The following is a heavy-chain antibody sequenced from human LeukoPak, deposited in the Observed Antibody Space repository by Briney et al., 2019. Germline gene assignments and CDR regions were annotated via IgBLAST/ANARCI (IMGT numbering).Heavy chain of an antibody. D-gene: IGHD3-22*01. J-gene: IGHJ6*03. CDR3: ARGRQDVTMIVVVMTAVSYYLDV. CDR1: GGSFSGYY. CDR2: MNPSGST. Sequence: SETLSLTCAVYGGSFSGYYWTWIRQTPEKGLEWIGEMNPSGSTNYNPSLKSRITISVDTSKNQFSLELSSVTAADTAVYYCARGRQDVTMIVVVMTAVSYYLDVWGKGTTVTVS. V-gene: IGHV4-34*01.